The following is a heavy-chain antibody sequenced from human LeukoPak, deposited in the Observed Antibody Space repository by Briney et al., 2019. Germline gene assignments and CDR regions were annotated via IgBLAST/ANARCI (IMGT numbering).Heavy chain of an antibody. CDR3: ARGPYGSGSYY. CDR2: IYYSGTT. V-gene: IGHV4-30-4*01. D-gene: IGHD3-10*01. J-gene: IGHJ4*02. CDR1: GGSISSGDYY. Sequence: PSQTLSLTCTVSGGSISSGDYYWSWIRQPPGKGLEWIGYIYYSGTTYYNPSLRSRVTISVDTSKNQFSLKLTSVTAADTAVYFCARGPYGSGSYYWGQGTLVTVSS.